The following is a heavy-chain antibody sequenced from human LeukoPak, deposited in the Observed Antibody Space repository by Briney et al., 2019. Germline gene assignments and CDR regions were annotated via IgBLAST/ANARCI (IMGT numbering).Heavy chain of an antibody. CDR1: GFALSSHW. CDR3: ARNNAMDV. Sequence: PGKSLRLSCAASGFALSSHWMIWVRQVPGRGPEWVANVNRDGSETYYLDSVKGRFTISKDNAKNSLYLQMNSLRAEDTTLYHCARNNAMDVWGQGTTVIVSS. D-gene: IGHD2-8*01. J-gene: IGHJ6*02. CDR2: VNRDGSET. V-gene: IGHV3-7*03.